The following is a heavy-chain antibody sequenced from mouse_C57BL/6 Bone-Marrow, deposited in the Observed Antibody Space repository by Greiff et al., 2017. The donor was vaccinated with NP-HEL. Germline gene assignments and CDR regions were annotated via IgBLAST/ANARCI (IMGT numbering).Heavy chain of an antibody. CDR1: GFTFSSYG. Sequence: EVMLVESGGDLVKPGGSLKLSCAASGFTFSSYGMSWVRQTPDKRLEWVATISSGGSYTYYPDNVKGRFTISRDTAKNTLYLQMSSLKSEDTAMYYCASPYDYDVTWFAYWGQGTLVTVSA. J-gene: IGHJ3*01. CDR2: ISSGGSYT. V-gene: IGHV5-6*01. D-gene: IGHD2-4*01. CDR3: ASPYDYDVTWFAY.